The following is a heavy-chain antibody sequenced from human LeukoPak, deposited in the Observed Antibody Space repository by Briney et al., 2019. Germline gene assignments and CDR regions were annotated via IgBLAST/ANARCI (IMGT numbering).Heavy chain of an antibody. CDR2: IHYSGST. CDR1: GGSISSSSYY. D-gene: IGHD3-3*01. J-gene: IGHJ5*02. V-gene: IGHV4-39*07. CDR3: ARGGYDFWSGYYSPWFDP. Sequence: SETLSLTCTVSGGSISSSSYYWGWIRQPPGKGLEWIGSIHYSGSTNYNPSLKSRVTISVDTSKNQFSLKLSSVTAADTAVYYCARGGYDFWSGYYSPWFDPWGQGTLVTVSS.